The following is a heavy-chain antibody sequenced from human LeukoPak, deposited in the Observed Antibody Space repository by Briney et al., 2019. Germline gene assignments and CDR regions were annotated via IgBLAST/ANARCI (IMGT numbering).Heavy chain of an antibody. CDR2: MNPKSGNT. CDR3: ARRQHNPLDY. D-gene: IGHD1-14*01. V-gene: IGHV1-8*01. J-gene: IGHJ4*02. CDR1: GYSFSSHE. Sequence: ASVKVSCKASGYSFSSHEINWVRQATGQGLEWMGWMNPKSGNTDHAQKFQGRVTMSRNTSISVAYLELSSLRSEDAAVYYCARRQHNPLDYWGQGTLVTVSS.